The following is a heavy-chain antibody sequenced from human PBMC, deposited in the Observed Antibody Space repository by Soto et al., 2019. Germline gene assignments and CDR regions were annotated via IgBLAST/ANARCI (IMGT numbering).Heavy chain of an antibody. D-gene: IGHD5-12*01. CDR3: ARGGDGYNLEGPFWFDP. CDR1: GFTFSSYG. J-gene: IGHJ5*02. CDR2: IWYDGSNK. Sequence: ESGGGVVQPGRSLRLSCAASGFTFSSYGMHWVRQAPGKGLEWVAVIWYDGSNKYYADSVKGRFTISRDNSKNTLYLQMNSLRAEDTAVYYCARGGDGYNLEGPFWFDPWGQGTLVTVSS. V-gene: IGHV3-33*01.